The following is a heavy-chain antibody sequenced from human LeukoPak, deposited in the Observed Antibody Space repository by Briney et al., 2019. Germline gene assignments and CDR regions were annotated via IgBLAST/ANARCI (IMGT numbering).Heavy chain of an antibody. CDR2: IGPTGTDR. D-gene: IGHD1-14*01. J-gene: IGHJ4*02. CDR1: GFTFSSCG. V-gene: IGHV3-21*01. CDR3: ATETIGRHYDY. Sequence: SGGSLRLSCAASGFTFSSCGFNWVRQAPGKGLEWVSSIGPTGTDRYYADSVRGRFTISRDNAKNSMYLQMDTLRDEDTAVYYCATETIGRHYDYWGQGTLLSVSS.